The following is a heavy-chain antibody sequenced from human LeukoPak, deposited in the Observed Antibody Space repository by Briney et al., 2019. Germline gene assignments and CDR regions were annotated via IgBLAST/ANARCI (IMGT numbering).Heavy chain of an antibody. Sequence: GNSLRLSCTGSGFTFSSFAIHWVRQAPGKGLEWLALISYDGGDKYYADSVKGRFTISRDNSKNTLYLQMNSLRAEDTAVYYCAKRIAVAGTIDYWGQGTLVTVSS. CDR1: GFTFSSFA. CDR2: ISYDGGDK. V-gene: IGHV3-30*04. J-gene: IGHJ4*02. CDR3: AKRIAVAGTIDY. D-gene: IGHD6-19*01.